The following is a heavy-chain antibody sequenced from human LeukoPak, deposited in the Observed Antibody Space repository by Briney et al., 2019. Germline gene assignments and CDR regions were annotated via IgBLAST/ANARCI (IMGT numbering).Heavy chain of an antibody. Sequence: SGPVLVKPTETLTRTCTVSGFSLSNARMGVSWIRQPPGKALEWLAHIFSNDEKSYTTSLKSRLTISKDTFKSQVVLTMTNVDPVDTATYYCARMPYYDFWSGYGYYFDYWGQGTLVTVSS. V-gene: IGHV2-26*01. CDR2: IFSNDEK. CDR1: GFSLSNARMG. D-gene: IGHD3-3*01. J-gene: IGHJ4*02. CDR3: ARMPYYDFWSGYGYYFDY.